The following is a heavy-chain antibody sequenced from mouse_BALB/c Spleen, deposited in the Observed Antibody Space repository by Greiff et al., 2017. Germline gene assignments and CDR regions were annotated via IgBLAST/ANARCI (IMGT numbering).Heavy chain of an antibody. J-gene: IGHJ3*01. CDR1: GFSLTSYG. D-gene: IGHD2-4*01. CDR2: IWSGGST. CDR3: ARKGGIYYDYDGFAY. V-gene: IGHV2-2*02. Sequence: VKLVESGPGLVQPSQSLSITCTVSGFSLTSYGVHWVRQSPGKGLEWLGVIWSGGSTDYNAAFISRLSISKDNSKSQVFFKMNSLQANDTAIYYCARKGGIYYDYDGFAYWGQGTLVTVSA.